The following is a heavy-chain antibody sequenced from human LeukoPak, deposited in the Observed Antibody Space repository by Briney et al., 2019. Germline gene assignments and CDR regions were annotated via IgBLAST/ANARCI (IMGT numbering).Heavy chain of an antibody. Sequence: SQTLSLTCAVSGGSISSGGYSWSWIRQPPGKGLEWIGYIYHSGSTYYNPSLKSRVTISVDRSKNQFSLKLSSVTAADTAVYYCARGWSVYTSSWYPGAFDYWGQGTLVTVSS. J-gene: IGHJ4*02. CDR2: IYHSGST. V-gene: IGHV4-30-2*01. CDR1: GGSISSGGYS. D-gene: IGHD6-13*01. CDR3: ARGWSVYTSSWYPGAFDY.